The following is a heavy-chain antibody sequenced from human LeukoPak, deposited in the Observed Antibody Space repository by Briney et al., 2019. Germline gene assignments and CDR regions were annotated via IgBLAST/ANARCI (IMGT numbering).Heavy chain of an antibody. V-gene: IGHV1-8*01. J-gene: IGHJ4*02. CDR1: GYSLTDLS. CDR3: ARVRDYGDFDYFDY. D-gene: IGHD4-17*01. CDR2: MNPNSGST. Sequence: ASVKVSCKVSGYSLTDLSMHWVRQATGQGLEWMGWMNPNSGSTGYAQKFQGRVTMTRNTSISTAYMELSSLRSEDTAVYYCARVRDYGDFDYFDYWGQGTLVTVSS.